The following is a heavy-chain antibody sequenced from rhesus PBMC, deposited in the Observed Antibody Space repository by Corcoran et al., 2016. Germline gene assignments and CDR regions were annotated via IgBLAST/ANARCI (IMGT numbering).Heavy chain of an antibody. CDR1: GGSISSSY. D-gene: IGHD6-37*01. CDR2: IGGSSGST. CDR3: TRRPRGYGLDS. J-gene: IGHJ6*01. Sequence: QLQLQESGPGLVKPSETLSLTCAVSGGSISSSYRSWIRQAPGKGLEWIGYIGGSSGSTNYNPSLKSRVTLSVDTSKNQLSLKLSSVTAADTAVYYCTRRPRGYGLDSWGQGVVVTVSS. V-gene: IGHV4-169*01.